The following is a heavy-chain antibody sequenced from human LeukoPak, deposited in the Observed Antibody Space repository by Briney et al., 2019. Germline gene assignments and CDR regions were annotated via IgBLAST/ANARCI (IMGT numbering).Heavy chain of an antibody. Sequence: VASVKVSCKASGYTFTGYYMHWVGQAPGQGLEWMGWINPNSGGTNYAQKFQGQVTMTRDTSISTAYMELSRLRSDDTAVYYCARDLVATSILGFDYWGQGTLVTVSS. D-gene: IGHD5-12*01. V-gene: IGHV1-2*02. CDR2: INPNSGGT. CDR1: GYTFTGYY. J-gene: IGHJ4*02. CDR3: ARDLVATSILGFDY.